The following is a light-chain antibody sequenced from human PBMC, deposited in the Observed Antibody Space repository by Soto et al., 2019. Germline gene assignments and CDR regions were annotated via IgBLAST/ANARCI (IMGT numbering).Light chain of an antibody. CDR3: QQTYRTPLT. V-gene: IGKV1-8*01. CDR2: AAS. CDR1: QGISSY. J-gene: IGKJ4*01. Sequence: AILVTQSPSSLSASPGDRVTITCRASQGISSYLAWYQQKPGKAPKLLIYAASTLQSGVPSRFSGSGSGTDFTLTISCLQSEDFATYSCQQTYRTPLTFGGGTKVDIK.